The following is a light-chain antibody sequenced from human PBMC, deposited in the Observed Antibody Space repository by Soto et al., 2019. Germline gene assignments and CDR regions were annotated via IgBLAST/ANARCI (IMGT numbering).Light chain of an antibody. CDR1: SGHSSYI. CDR3: ETWDSNTRV. CDR2: LEGRGGY. J-gene: IGLJ3*02. V-gene: IGLV4-60*02. Sequence: QPVLTQSSSASASLGSSVKLTCTLSSGHSSYIIAWHQQQPGKAPRYLMKLEGRGGYNKGSGVPDRFSGSSSGADRYLTLSNLQFEDEADYYCETWDSNTRVFGGGTKLTVL.